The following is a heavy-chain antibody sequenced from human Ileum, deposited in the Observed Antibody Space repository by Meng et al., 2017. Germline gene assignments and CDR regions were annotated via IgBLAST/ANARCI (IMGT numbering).Heavy chain of an antibody. V-gene: IGHV3-74*01. J-gene: IGHJ4*02. Sequence: VQLGESGGGLVQPGGSLGLSCAASGFTFSNYWMHWVRQVPGKGLEWVSRINGDGRTTGYADFVKGRSTISRDNAKNTLSLQMNSLRAEDTAVYYCVRALNDDGGETFWGQGMLVTVSS. CDR3: VRALNDDGGETF. CDR1: GFTFSNYW. CDR2: INGDGRTT. D-gene: IGHD4-17*01.